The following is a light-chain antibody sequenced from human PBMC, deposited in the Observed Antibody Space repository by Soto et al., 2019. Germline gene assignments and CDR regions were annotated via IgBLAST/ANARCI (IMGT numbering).Light chain of an antibody. J-gene: IGLJ3*02. V-gene: IGLV4-69*01. Sequence: QLVLTQSPSASASLGASVKLTCTLSSGHSSYGIAWHQQQPEKGPRFLMKVNSDDGHNKGDGIPDRFSGSSSGAERYLTISSLQSEDEADYYCQTWGAGIQAFGRGTQLTVL. CDR1: SGHSSYG. CDR3: QTWGAGIQA. CDR2: VNSDDGH.